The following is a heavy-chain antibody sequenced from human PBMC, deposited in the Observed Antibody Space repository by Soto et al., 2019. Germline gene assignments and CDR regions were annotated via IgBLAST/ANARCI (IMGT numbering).Heavy chain of an antibody. V-gene: IGHV3-30*03. J-gene: IGHJ4*02. Sequence: PGGSLRLSCAAPGFTFSSYGMHWVRQAPGKGLEWVAVISYDGSNKYYADSVKGRFTISRDNSKNTLYLQMNSLRAEDTAVYYCARDAGDTAMVMYYFDYWGQGTLVTVSS. CDR3: ARDAGDTAMVMYYFDY. CDR1: GFTFSSYG. D-gene: IGHD5-18*01. CDR2: ISYDGSNK.